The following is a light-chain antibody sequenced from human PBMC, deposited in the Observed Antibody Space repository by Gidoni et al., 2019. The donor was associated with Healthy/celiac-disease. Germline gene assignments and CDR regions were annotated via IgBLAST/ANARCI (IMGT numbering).Light chain of an antibody. J-gene: IGLJ3*02. CDR2: YKSVSDK. CDR1: SGINVGTYR. V-gene: IGLV5-45*02. CDR3: MIWHSSAWV. Sequence: QAVLPQPSSLSASPGASASLTCTLRSGINVGTYRIYWYQQKPGSPPQYLLRYKSVSDKQQGSGVPSRFSGSKDASANAGILLISGLQSEDEADYYCMIWHSSAWVFGGGTKLTVL.